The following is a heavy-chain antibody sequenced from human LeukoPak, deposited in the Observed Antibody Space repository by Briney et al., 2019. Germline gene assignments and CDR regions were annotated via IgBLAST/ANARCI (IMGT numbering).Heavy chain of an antibody. CDR3: ARDDGYSSSSDY. CDR2: INPDSGGT. D-gene: IGHD6-6*01. CDR1: GYTFTGYY. Sequence: ASVKVSCKASGYTFTGYYTHWVRQAPGQGLEWMGWINPDSGGTNYAQKFQGRVTMTRDTSISTAYMELSRLRSDDTAVYYCARDDGYSSSSDYWGQGTLVTVSS. J-gene: IGHJ4*02. V-gene: IGHV1-2*02.